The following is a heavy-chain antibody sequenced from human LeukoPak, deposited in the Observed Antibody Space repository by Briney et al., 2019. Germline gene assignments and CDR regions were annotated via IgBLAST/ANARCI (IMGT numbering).Heavy chain of an antibody. D-gene: IGHD2-15*01. V-gene: IGHV1-3*01. CDR2: INAGNGNT. J-gene: IGHJ5*02. CDR1: GYTFTSYA. Sequence: ASVKVSCKASGYTFTSYAMHWVRQAPGQRLEWMGWINAGNGNTKYSQKFQGRVTITRDTSASTAYMELSSLRSEDTAVYYCASTYCSGGSCYGKWWFGPWGQGTLVTVSS. CDR3: ASTYCSGGSCYGKWWFGP.